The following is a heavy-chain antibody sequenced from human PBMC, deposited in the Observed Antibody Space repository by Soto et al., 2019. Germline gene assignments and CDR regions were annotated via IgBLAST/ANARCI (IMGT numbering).Heavy chain of an antibody. V-gene: IGHV3-23*01. CDR2: INPAGVAT. D-gene: IGHD3-16*01. J-gene: IGHJ4*02. CDR1: GFTFSNYA. CDR3: VKEGLRPTGGASLTGCLEC. Sequence: GESLRLSCEASGFTFSNYAMSWVRQAPGKWLEWVSVINPAGVATYYADSVKGRSTMSRDNSKNTLYLQLNSLRAEDAAVYYCVKEGLRPTGGASLTGCLECWGQEVLVNVTS.